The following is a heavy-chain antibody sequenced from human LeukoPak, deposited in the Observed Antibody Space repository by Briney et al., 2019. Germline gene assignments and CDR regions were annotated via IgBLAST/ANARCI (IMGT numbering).Heavy chain of an antibody. CDR2: IYTSGST. D-gene: IGHD6-13*01. J-gene: IGHJ4*02. CDR3: ARGYSSSWYSDY. Sequence: SETLSLTCTVSGGSISSYYWSWIRQPAGKGLEWIGRIYTSGSTNYNTSLKSRVTISVDKSKNQFSLKLSSVTAADTAVYYCARGYSSSWYSDYWGQGTLVTVSS. CDR1: GGSISSYY. V-gene: IGHV4-4*07.